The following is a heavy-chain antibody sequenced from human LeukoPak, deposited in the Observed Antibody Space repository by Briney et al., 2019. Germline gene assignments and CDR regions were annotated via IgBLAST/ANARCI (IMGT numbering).Heavy chain of an antibody. Sequence: GGSLRLSCAASGFTFSSYGMHWVRQAPGKGLEWGAVIWYGGSNKYYADSVKGRFTISRDNSKNMLYLQMNSLRAEDTAVYYCAKVSNHAADEFYFDYWGQGTLVTVSS. D-gene: IGHD1-14*01. CDR3: AKVSNHAADEFYFDY. J-gene: IGHJ4*02. CDR1: GFTFSSYG. CDR2: IWYGGSNK. V-gene: IGHV3-30*02.